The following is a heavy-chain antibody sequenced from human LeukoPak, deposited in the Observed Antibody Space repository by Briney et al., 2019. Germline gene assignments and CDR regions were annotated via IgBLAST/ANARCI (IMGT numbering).Heavy chain of an antibody. J-gene: IGHJ6*03. CDR2: ISGSGGST. CDR1: GFTFSSYG. Sequence: GGSLRLSCAASGFTFSSYGMSWVRQAPGKGLEWVSAISGSGGSTYYADSVKGRFTISRDNSKNTLYLQMNSLRAEDTAVYYCAKEGYYDILTGYRYYYYMDVWGKGTTVTISS. D-gene: IGHD3-9*01. CDR3: AKEGYYDILTGYRYYYYMDV. V-gene: IGHV3-23*01.